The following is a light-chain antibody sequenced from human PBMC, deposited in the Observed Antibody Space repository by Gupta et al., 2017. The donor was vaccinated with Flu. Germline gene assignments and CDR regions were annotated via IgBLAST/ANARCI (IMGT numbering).Light chain of an antibody. Sequence: EYVLTPSTGTLSLSPGERATLSCRASQSVTSTHLAWYQQKAGQPPRLLIYGAFSRATGIPDRFSGSGSGTDVTLTIRRLEPEDFAVYYCNQYGRPFGHGTRLEIK. J-gene: IGKJ5*01. CDR1: QSVTSTH. CDR3: NQYGRP. CDR2: GAF. V-gene: IGKV3-20*01.